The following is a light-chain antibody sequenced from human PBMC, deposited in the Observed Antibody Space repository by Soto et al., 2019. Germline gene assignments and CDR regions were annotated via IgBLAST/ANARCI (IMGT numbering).Light chain of an antibody. V-gene: IGLV2-14*01. CDR2: DVR. Sequence: QSALTQPASVSGSPGQSITISCTGTSRDVGGYNYVSWYQQQPGKAPKLMIYDVRNRPSGVSNRFSGSKSGNTASLTISGLQAEDEADYYCSSYTSSSTYVFGTGTKLTVL. CDR3: SSYTSSSTYV. CDR1: SRDVGGYNY. J-gene: IGLJ1*01.